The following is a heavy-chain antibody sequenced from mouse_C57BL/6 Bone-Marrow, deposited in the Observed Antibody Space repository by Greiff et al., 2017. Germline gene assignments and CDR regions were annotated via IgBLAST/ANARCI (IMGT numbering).Heavy chain of an antibody. V-gene: IGHV1-66*01. CDR1: GYSFTSYY. CDR2: IYPGSGNT. D-gene: IGHD2-4*01. CDR3: ARGTRGDYGGYYFDY. J-gene: IGHJ2*01. Sequence: LVESGPELVKPGASVKISCKASGYSFTSYYIHWVKQRPGQGLEWIGWIYPGSGNTKYNEKFKGKATLTADTSSSTAYMQLSSLTSEDSAVYYCARGTRGDYGGYYFDYWGQGTTLTVSS.